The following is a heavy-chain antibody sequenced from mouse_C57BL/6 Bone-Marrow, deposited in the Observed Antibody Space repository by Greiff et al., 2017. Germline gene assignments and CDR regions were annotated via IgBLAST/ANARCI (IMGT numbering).Heavy chain of an antibody. D-gene: IGHD1-1*01. V-gene: IGHV1-15*01. CDR3: TRWGITTVVGPFDY. CDR1: GYTFTDYE. CDR2: IDPETGGT. Sequence: VQLQQSGAALVRPGASVTLSCKASGYTFTDYEMHWVKQTPVHGLEWIGAIDPETGGTAYNQKFKGKAILTADKSSSTAYMELRSLTSADSAVYYCTRWGITTVVGPFDYWGQGTTLTVSS. J-gene: IGHJ2*01.